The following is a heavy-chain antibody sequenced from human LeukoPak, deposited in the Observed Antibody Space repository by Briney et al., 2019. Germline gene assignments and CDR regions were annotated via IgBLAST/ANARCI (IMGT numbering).Heavy chain of an antibody. Sequence: GESLRLSCAVSGFTFSSYAMSWVRQAPGKGLEWVSAISGSGGSTYYADSVEGRFTISRDNSKNTLYLQMNSLRAEDTAVYYCARFPRDPWRFDYWGQGTLVTVSS. J-gene: IGHJ4*02. CDR1: GFTFSSYA. V-gene: IGHV3-23*01. CDR3: ARFPRDPWRFDY. D-gene: IGHD3-3*01. CDR2: ISGSGGST.